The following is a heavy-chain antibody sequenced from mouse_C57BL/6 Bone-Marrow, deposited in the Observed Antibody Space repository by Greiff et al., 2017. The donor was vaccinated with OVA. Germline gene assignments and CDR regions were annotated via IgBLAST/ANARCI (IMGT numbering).Heavy chain of an antibody. Sequence: VQLQQSGAELARPGASVKLSCKASGYTFTSYGISWVKQRTGQGLEWIGEIYPRSGNTYYNEKFKGKATLTADKSSSTAYMELLSLTSEDSAVYFCASYYCSSWYFDVWGTGTTVTVSS. J-gene: IGHJ1*03. CDR1: GYTFTSYG. CDR2: IYPRSGNT. V-gene: IGHV1-81*01. D-gene: IGHD1-1*01. CDR3: ASYYCSSWYFDV.